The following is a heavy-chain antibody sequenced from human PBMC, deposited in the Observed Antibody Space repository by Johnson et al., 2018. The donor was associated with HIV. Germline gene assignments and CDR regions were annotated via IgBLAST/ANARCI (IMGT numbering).Heavy chain of an antibody. V-gene: IGHV3-23*04. J-gene: IGHJ3*02. D-gene: IGHD6-13*01. CDR1: GFTFSSFW. Sequence: VQLVESGGGLVQPGGSLRLSCAASGFTFSSFWMTWVRQTPGKGLEWVSGISWNSGSIGYADSVKGPFIISRDKAKNALLMQMRSLRGEDTAVYYCAKSYSSSWYTDAFDIWGQGTMVTVSS. CDR2: ISWNSGSI. CDR3: AKSYSSSWYTDAFDI.